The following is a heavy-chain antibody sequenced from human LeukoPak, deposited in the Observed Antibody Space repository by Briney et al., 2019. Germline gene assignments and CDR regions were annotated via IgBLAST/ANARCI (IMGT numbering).Heavy chain of an antibody. V-gene: IGHV1-2*02. J-gene: IGHJ4*02. CDR2: INPNSGGT. CDR3: ARPPTITPLAAAWDY. CDR1: GYTFTGYY. Sequence: ASVKVSCKASGYTFTGYYMHWVRQAPGQGLEWMGWINPNSGGTNYAQKFQGRVTMTRDTSISTAYMELSRLRSDDTAVYYCARPPTITPLAAAWDYGGREPWSPSPQ. D-gene: IGHD6-13*01.